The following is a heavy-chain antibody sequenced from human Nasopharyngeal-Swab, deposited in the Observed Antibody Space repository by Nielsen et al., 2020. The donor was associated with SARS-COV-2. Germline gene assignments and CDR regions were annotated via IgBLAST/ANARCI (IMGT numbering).Heavy chain of an antibody. J-gene: IGHJ6*02. Sequence: SETLSLTCAVSGVSISSYSWAWIRQPPGKGREWMGFIFYRGSTNYNPSLRSRATISVDTSKSLLSLRLSSVTAADTAVYYCARLDGDYRVGYYGLAVWGQGTTVTVSS. CDR2: IFYRGST. D-gene: IGHD4-17*01. CDR1: GVSISSYS. CDR3: ARLDGDYRVGYYGLAV. V-gene: IGHV4-59*08.